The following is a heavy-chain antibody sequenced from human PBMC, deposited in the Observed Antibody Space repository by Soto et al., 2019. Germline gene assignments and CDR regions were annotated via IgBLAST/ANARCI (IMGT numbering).Heavy chain of an antibody. Sequence: GGSLRLSCAASGFTFSIYSMNWVRDAPGKGLEWVSSISSSSSYIYYADSVKGRFTISRDNAKNSLYLQMNSLRAEDTAVYYCARVAQGDYYYYGMDVWGQGTTVTVSS. CDR3: ARVAQGDYYYYGMDV. V-gene: IGHV3-21*01. J-gene: IGHJ6*02. CDR1: GFTFSIYS. CDR2: ISSSSSYI. D-gene: IGHD1-26*01.